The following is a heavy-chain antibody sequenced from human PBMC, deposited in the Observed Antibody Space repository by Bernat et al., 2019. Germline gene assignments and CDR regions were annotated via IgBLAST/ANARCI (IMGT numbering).Heavy chain of an antibody. CDR3: AKDLRDYSYYYYYMDV. V-gene: IGHV3-23*04. Sequence: VQLVESGGGVVQPGRSLRLSCAASGFTFSSYGMSWVRQAPGKGLEWVSAISGSGGSTYYADSVKGRFTISRDNSKNTLYLQMNSLRAEDTAVYYCAKDLRDYSYYYYYMDVWGKGTTVTVSS. CDR2: ISGSGGST. D-gene: IGHD4-17*01. J-gene: IGHJ6*03. CDR1: GFTFSSYG.